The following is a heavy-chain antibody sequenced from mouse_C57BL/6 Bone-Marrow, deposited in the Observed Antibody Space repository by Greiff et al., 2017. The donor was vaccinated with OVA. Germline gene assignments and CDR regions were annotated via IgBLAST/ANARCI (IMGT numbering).Heavy chain of an antibody. Sequence: EVKVVESGGGLVKPGGSLKLSCAASGFTFSDYGMHWVRQAPEKGLEWVAYISSGSSTIFYADTVKGRFTISRDNAKNTLFLQMTSLRSEDTAMYYCARGGILRHAMDYWGQGTSVTVSS. J-gene: IGHJ4*01. V-gene: IGHV5-17*01. CDR1: GFTFSDYG. CDR3: ARGGILRHAMDY. D-gene: IGHD2-12*01. CDR2: ISSGSSTI.